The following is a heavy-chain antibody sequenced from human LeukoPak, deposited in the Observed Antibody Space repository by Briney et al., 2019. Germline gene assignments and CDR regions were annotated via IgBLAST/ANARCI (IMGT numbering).Heavy chain of an antibody. CDR2: INEDGSAK. V-gene: IGHV3-7*01. CDR3: ARDVYDSGRGAFDI. Sequence: GGSLRLSCAASGFTFSSYWMSWVRPGPAKGLEWVANINEDGSAKYYVDSVKGRFTISRDNAKNSLFLQMNSLRADDTAVYYCARDVYDSGRGAFDILGQGTLVTVSS. J-gene: IGHJ3*02. CDR1: GFTFSSYW. D-gene: IGHD3-10*01.